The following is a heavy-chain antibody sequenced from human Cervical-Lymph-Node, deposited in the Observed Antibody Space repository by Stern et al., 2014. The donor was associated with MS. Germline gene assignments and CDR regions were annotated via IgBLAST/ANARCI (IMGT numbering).Heavy chain of an antibody. J-gene: IGHJ4*02. CDR1: GDSVSSNSAA. CDR3: ARNLHTGFDY. Sequence: QVQLQQSGPGLVKPSQTLSLTCAISGDSVSSNSAASNWIRPSPSRGLEWRGRTYYRSKWYYGYAVSVKSRVTINPDPSKNQFSLQLNSVTPEDTAVYYCARNLHTGFDYWDQGTLVTVSS. CDR2: TYYRSKWYY. V-gene: IGHV6-1*01. D-gene: IGHD4-11*01.